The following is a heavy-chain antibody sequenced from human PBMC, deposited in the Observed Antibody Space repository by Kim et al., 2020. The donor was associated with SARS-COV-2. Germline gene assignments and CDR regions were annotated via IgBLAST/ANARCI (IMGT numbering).Heavy chain of an antibody. D-gene: IGHD5-12*01. CDR3: ARDPRLVGGFDDYLSYY. V-gene: IGHV3-11*01. CDR2: ISATGRAA. Sequence: GGSLRLSCAGSGFSLSDFYINWIRQAPGKGLEWVSYISATGRAAYYADSVKGRFTITRDNANSSVHLQMNSLRAEDTAVYFCARDPRLVGGFDDYLSYY. J-gene: IGHJ6*03. CDR1: GFSLSDFY.